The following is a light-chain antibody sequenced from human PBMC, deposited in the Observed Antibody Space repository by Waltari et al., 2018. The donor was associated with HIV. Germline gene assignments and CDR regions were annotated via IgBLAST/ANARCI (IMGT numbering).Light chain of an antibody. V-gene: IGLV2-8*01. CDR2: EVG. CDR1: SSDIGLYNF. CDR3: FSYAGNNYLL. Sequence: QSALTQPPSASGSPGQSVTISCAGTSSDIGLYNFVSWYQHHPGKAPKLMISEVGRRPSGVPDRFSGSKSGNTASLTVSGLQAEDEAAYYCFSYAGNNYLLFGGGTKLTVL. J-gene: IGLJ2*01.